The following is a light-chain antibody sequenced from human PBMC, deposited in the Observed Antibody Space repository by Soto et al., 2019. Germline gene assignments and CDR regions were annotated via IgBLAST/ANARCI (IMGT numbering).Light chain of an antibody. Sequence: DIQMTQSPSSLSASVGDRVTITCRASQNIGTSLNWYQQRPGKAPQVLIYAASSLQSGVSSRFRGSVSGTNFTLTVSSLQPEDFAIYYCQQSSFTGYTFGQGTNLDIK. CDR2: AAS. J-gene: IGKJ2*01. CDR1: QNIGTS. CDR3: QQSSFTGYT. V-gene: IGKV1-39*01.